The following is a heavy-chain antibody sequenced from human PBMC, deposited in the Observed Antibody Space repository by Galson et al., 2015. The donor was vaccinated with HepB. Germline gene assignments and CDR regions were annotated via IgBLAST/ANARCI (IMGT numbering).Heavy chain of an antibody. Sequence: LTCTVSGGSISSSSYYWGWIRQPPGQGLEWIGSIYYSGSTYYNPSLKSRVTISVDTSKNQFSLKLSSVTAADTAVYYCASVPKWLLGANDAFDIWGQGTMFTVSS. CDR2: IYYSGST. CDR3: ASVPKWLLGANDAFDI. J-gene: IGHJ3*02. D-gene: IGHD3-22*01. CDR1: GGSISSSSYY. V-gene: IGHV4-39*07.